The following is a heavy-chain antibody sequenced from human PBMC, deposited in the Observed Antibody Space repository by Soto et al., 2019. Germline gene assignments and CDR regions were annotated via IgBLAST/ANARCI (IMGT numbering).Heavy chain of an antibody. J-gene: IGHJ5*02. CDR1: GGSIRSYY. D-gene: IGHD3-10*01. CDR2: IFHSGTT. Sequence: SETLSLTCIVSGGSIRSYYWTWIRQPPGEGLEWIGYIFHSGTTYYNPSLKSRATISVDTSKNWFSLRLSSVTAADTAVYFCARDRPTYYGSGKGWFDPWGQGTLVTVSS. V-gene: IGHV4-59*01. CDR3: ARDRPTYYGSGKGWFDP.